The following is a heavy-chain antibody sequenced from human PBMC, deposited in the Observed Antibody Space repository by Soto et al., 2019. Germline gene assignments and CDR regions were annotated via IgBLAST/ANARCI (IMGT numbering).Heavy chain of an antibody. V-gene: IGHV3-23*01. CDR1: GFTFSNHA. D-gene: IGHD3-9*01. J-gene: IGHJ6*02. CDR3: ARVLRYFDTPYGMDV. CDR2: IGGSGRNT. Sequence: EVQLLESGEGLVQPGGSLKLSCAASGFTFSNHAMSWVRQAPGKGLEWVSGIGGSGRNTYYADSVKGRFTISRDNSXXTRFLQMNSLRAEDTAEYYCARVLRYFDTPYGMDVWGQGTTVTVSS.